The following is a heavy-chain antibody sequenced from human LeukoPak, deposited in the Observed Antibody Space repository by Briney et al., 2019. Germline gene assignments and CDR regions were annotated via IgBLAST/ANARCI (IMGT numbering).Heavy chain of an antibody. D-gene: IGHD6-13*01. CDR3: ARQGYGSSWYDY. CDR2: IDPSDSYS. J-gene: IGHJ4*02. Sequence: GESLKISCKTSGYRFTNYWISWVRQMPGKGLEWMGGIDPSDSYSNYSPSFQGHVTISADKSVSTAYLQWSSLKASDTAMYYCARQGYGSSWYDYWGQGTLVTVSS. V-gene: IGHV5-10-1*01. CDR1: GYRFTNYW.